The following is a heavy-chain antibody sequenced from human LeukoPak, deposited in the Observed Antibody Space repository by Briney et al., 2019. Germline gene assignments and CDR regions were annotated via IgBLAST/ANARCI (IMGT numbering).Heavy chain of an antibody. D-gene: IGHD5-24*01. CDR3: AREPEDGELDY. Sequence: PGGSLRLSCAASAFTFSSHWMYWVRQAPGKGLVYISRINSDDSSTSYADSVKGRFTISRDNTKNTLYLQMNSLRAEDTAVYYCAREPEDGELDYWGQGTLVTVSS. V-gene: IGHV3-74*01. CDR1: AFTFSSHW. CDR2: INSDDSST. J-gene: IGHJ4*02.